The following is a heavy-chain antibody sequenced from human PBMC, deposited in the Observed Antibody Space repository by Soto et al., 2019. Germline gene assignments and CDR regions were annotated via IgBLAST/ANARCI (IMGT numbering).Heavy chain of an antibody. CDR1: GFTFSDYY. CDR2: ISSSGSTI. Sequence: TGGSLRLSCAASGFTFSDYYMSWIRQAPGKGLEWVSYISSSGSTIYYADSVKGRFTISRDNAKNSLYLQMNSLRAEDTAVYYCARSDTPYYYYGMDVWGQGTTVTVYS. CDR3: ARSDTPYYYYGMDV. V-gene: IGHV3-11*01. J-gene: IGHJ6*02.